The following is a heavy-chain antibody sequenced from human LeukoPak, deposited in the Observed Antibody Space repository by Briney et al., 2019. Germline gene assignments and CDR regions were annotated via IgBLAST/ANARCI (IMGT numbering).Heavy chain of an antibody. CDR2: INWNGGST. Sequence: GSLRLSCAASGFTFDDYGMSWVHQAPGKGLEWVSGINWNGGSTGYADSVKGRFTISRDNAKNSLYLQMNSLRAEDTALYYCARVFLGAGAFDIWGRGTMVTVSS. CDR3: ARVFLGAGAFDI. D-gene: IGHD2-21*01. CDR1: GFTFDDYG. V-gene: IGHV3-20*04. J-gene: IGHJ3*02.